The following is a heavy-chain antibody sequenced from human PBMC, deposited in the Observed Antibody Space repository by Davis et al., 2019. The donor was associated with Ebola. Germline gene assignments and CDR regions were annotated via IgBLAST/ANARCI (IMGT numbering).Heavy chain of an antibody. D-gene: IGHD3-10*01. CDR1: GGSISSGDYY. CDR2: IYYSGST. Sequence: PSETLSLTCTVSGGSISSGDYYWSWIRQPPGKGLEWIGYIYYSGSTYYNPSLKSRVTISVDTSKNQFSLKLSSVTAADTAVYYCARPLWFGESFGAFDIWGQGTMVTVSS. V-gene: IGHV4-30-4*01. J-gene: IGHJ3*02. CDR3: ARPLWFGESFGAFDI.